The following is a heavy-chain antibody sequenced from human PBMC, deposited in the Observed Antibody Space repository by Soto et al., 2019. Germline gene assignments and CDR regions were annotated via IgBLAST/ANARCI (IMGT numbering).Heavy chain of an antibody. D-gene: IGHD3-16*01. J-gene: IGHJ4*02. Sequence: QVQLQESGPGLVKPSETLSLTCTVSGGSISSDYWSWIRPPPGKGLEWLGYIYNSVSTNYNPALKSRVTISVDTSKNQFSLKLSSVTAADTAVYYCAIYSSICAYDGYWGQGTLVTVSS. CDR3: AIYSSICAYDGY. CDR1: GGSISSDY. V-gene: IGHV4-59*08. CDR2: IYNSVST.